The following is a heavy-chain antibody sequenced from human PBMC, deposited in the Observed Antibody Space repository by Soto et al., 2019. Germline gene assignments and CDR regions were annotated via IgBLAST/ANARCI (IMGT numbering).Heavy chain of an antibody. CDR2: IYYSGST. CDR3: ARRTTVTTGGGLDY. J-gene: IGHJ4*02. D-gene: IGHD4-17*01. V-gene: IGHV4-31*03. CDR1: GGSISSGGYY. Sequence: SETLSLTCTVSGGSISSGGYYWGWIRQHPGKGLEWIGYIYYSGSTYYNPSLKSRVTISVDTSKNQFSLKLSSVTAADTAVYYCARRTTVTTGGGLDYWGQGTLVTVSS.